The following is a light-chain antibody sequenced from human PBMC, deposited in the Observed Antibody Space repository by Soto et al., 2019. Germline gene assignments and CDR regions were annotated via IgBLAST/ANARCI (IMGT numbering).Light chain of an antibody. CDR2: AAS. CDR1: QGINNY. J-gene: IGKJ1*01. V-gene: IGKV1-27*01. Sequence: DIQMTQSPSSLSASVGDRVTITCRASQGINNYLAWYQQRPGKVPKLLIYAASTLQSGVPSRFSGSGYGTDFTLTIIILQPGDVATYYCQKYDSAPPTCGQGTKVEIK. CDR3: QKYDSAPPT.